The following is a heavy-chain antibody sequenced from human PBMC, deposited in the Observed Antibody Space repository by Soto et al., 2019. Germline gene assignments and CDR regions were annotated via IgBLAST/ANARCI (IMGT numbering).Heavy chain of an antibody. CDR1: GVSINSYY. V-gene: IGHV4-59*01. CDR2: IYYRGTT. J-gene: IGHJ3*01. Sequence: QVQLQESGPGLVKPSETLSLICAGSGVSINSYYWSWIRQPPGKALEWIGYIYYRGTTNYNPSLKSRVTISVDTSKNQFSLRLSSVTAADTAVYYCARAGGRYAITAYDVWGPGTLVTVSS. CDR3: ARAGGRYAITAYDV. D-gene: IGHD1-26*01.